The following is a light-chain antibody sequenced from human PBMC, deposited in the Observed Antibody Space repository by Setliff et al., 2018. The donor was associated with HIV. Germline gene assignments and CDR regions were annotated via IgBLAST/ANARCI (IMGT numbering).Light chain of an antibody. J-gene: IGLJ3*02. CDR2: EVR. CDR1: SSDVGSYNL. CDR3: SSYTSSGTPV. Sequence: QSALTQPASVSGSPGQSITISCTGTSSDVGSYNLVSWYQQHPGKAPKLMIYEVRNRPSGVSNRFSGSKSGNTASLTISGLQAEEEADYYCSSYTSSGTPVFGGGTKVTVL. V-gene: IGLV2-14*02.